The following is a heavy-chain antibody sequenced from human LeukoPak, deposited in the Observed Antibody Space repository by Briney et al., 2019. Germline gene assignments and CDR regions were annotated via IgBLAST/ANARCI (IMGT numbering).Heavy chain of an antibody. V-gene: IGHV4-59*02. J-gene: IGHJ4*02. CDR3: AKEGIAVAGWFY. CDR1: GGSVSDYY. Sequence: SETLSLTCTISGGSVSDYYWSWIRQSPGKGLEWIGYIYYTGSTTYNPSLKSRVTMSADTSKNQFSLKLSSVTAADTAVYYCAKEGIAVAGWFYWGQGTLVTVSS. CDR2: IYYTGST. D-gene: IGHD6-19*01.